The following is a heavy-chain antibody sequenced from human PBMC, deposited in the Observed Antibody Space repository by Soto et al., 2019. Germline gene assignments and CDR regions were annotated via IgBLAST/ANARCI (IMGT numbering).Heavy chain of an antibody. CDR1: GGSFSGYY. Sequence: QVQLQQWGAGLLKPSETLSLTCAVYGGSFSGYYWSWIRQPPGKGLEWIGEINHSGSTNYNPSLKSRVTISVDTSKNQFSLKLSSVTAADTGVYYCARGRRAVRAFDIWGQGTMVTVSS. CDR2: INHSGST. CDR3: ARGRRAVRAFDI. V-gene: IGHV4-34*01. J-gene: IGHJ3*02. D-gene: IGHD4-17*01.